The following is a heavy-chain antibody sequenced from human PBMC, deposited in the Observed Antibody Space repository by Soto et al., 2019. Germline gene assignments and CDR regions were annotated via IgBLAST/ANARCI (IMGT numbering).Heavy chain of an antibody. Sequence: WTWIRQPPGTGLEWIGEINHSGSTNYNPSLKSRVTISVDTSKNQFSLKLSSVTAADTAVYYCASGPAYYYDSSGYSAGAFDIWGQGTMVTVSS. CDR2: INHSGST. CDR3: ASGPAYYYDSSGYSAGAFDI. V-gene: IGHV4-34*01. D-gene: IGHD3-22*01. J-gene: IGHJ3*02.